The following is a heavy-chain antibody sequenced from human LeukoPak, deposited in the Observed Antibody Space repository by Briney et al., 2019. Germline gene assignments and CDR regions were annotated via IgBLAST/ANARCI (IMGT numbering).Heavy chain of an antibody. Sequence: PGGSLIPSCADPAYSYSRYVKSWVRQAPGKGLEWVSGISGTGGATYYADSVKGRFTISRDNSKNTLYLQLKSLRAEDTAVYYCAKKLTGRYYCDHWGQDHLVTVSS. CDR1: AYSYSRYV. V-gene: IGHV3-23*01. CDR3: AKKLTGRYYCDH. CDR2: ISGTGGAT. D-gene: IGHD1-14*01. J-gene: IGHJ4*02.